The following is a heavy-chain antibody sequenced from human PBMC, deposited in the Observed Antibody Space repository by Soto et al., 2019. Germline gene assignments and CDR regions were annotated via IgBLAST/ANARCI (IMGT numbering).Heavy chain of an antibody. D-gene: IGHD3-3*01. V-gene: IGHV3-30*18. CDR2: ISYDGSNK. J-gene: IGHJ3*02. CDR1: GFTFSSYG. Sequence: QVQLVESGGGVVQPGRSLRLSCAASGFTFSSYGMHWVRQAPGKGLEWVAVISYDGSNKYYADSVKGRFTISRDNSKNTLYLQMNSLRAEDTAVYYCAKDPHSSYDFWSGYFYKDAFDIWGQGTMVTVSS. CDR3: AKDPHSSYDFWSGYFYKDAFDI.